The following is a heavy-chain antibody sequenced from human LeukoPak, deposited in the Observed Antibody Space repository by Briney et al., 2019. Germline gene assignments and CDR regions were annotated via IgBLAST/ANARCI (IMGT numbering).Heavy chain of an antibody. CDR1: GFTFSSYG. Sequence: GGSLRLSCAASGFTFSSYGMHWARQAPGKGLEWVAVIWYDGSNKYYADSVKGRFTIYRDNSTNTLYLQMNSLRADDTAVYYCARAHYGIMTGLDYRGQGTLGTVSS. CDR2: IWYDGSNK. J-gene: IGHJ4*02. CDR3: ARAHYGIMTGLDY. V-gene: IGHV3-33*01. D-gene: IGHD3-9*01.